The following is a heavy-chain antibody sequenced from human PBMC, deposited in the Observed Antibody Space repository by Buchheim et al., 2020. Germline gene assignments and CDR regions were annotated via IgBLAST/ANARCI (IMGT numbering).Heavy chain of an antibody. CDR3: ARGRRNYSRGWFDP. V-gene: IGHV4-59*01. Sequence: QVQLQESGPGLVKPSETLSLTCSVSGDSLNSYYWSWIRQHPGKELEWIGYIFYSGSTYYRPSLRSRAFISVDTSRNQFSLRLRSVTAADTAVYYCARGRRNYSRGWFDPWGQGT. J-gene: IGHJ5*01. CDR2: IFYSGST. D-gene: IGHD6-13*01. CDR1: GDSLNSYY.